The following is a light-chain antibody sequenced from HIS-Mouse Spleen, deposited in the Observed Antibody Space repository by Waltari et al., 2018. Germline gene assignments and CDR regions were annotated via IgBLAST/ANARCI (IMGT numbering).Light chain of an antibody. V-gene: IGLV2-11*01. CDR2: DVS. CDR1: SSYVGGYNS. J-gene: IGLJ3*02. Sequence: QSALTQPRSVSGSPGQSVTISCPGTSSYVGGYNSVPWYQQHPGKAPKLMIYDVSKRPSGVPDRFSGSKSGNTASLTISGLQAEDEADYYCCSYAGSSTWVFGGGTKLTVL. CDR3: CSYAGSSTWV.